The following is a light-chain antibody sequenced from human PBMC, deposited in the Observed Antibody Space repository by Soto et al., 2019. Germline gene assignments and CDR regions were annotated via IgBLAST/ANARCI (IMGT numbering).Light chain of an antibody. V-gene: IGKV1-6*01. J-gene: IGKJ1*01. CDR1: QSVNTY. CDR2: DGS. CDR3: LQDYNFPRT. Sequence: IQMTQSPSSLSASVGDRVTITCRASQSVNTYLHWYQQKAGQAPKLLIYDGSKLQSGVPSRFSGSVSGTDFTLTISSLQPEDFATYYCLQDYNFPRTFGQGTNVDIK.